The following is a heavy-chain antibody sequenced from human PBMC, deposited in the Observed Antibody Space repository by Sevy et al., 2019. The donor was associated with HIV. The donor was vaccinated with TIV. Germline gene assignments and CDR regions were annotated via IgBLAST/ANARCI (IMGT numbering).Heavy chain of an antibody. CDR1: GGSFSGYY. J-gene: IGHJ4*02. Sequence: SETLSLTCVVYGGSFSGYYWSWIRQPPGKGLEWIGEINHSGSTNYNPSLKSRVTISADTSKNQFSLKLSSVTAADTAVYYYATRRGHLSFDYWGQGTLVTVSS. CDR3: ATRRGHLSFDY. V-gene: IGHV4-34*01. CDR2: INHSGST.